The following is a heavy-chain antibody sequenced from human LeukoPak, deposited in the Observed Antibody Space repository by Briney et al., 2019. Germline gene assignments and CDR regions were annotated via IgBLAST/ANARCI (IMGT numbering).Heavy chain of an antibody. CDR2: IYYTGST. J-gene: IGHJ4*02. CDR3: ARGGSSPYFDF. Sequence: SETLSLTCTVSGGSLNSYYWSWIRQPPGKGPEWIGYIYYTGSTNYNPSLKSRVTMSLDTSKNQFSLKLSSVTAADTAVYYCARGGSSPYFDFWGQGTLVTVSS. D-gene: IGHD6-13*01. CDR1: GGSLNSYY. V-gene: IGHV4-59*12.